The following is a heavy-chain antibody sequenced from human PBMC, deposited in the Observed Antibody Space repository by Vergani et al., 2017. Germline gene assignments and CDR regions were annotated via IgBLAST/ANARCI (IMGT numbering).Heavy chain of an antibody. CDR2: IRFDGSNK. V-gene: IGHV3-30*02. Sequence: VQLVESGGGLVQPGRSLRLSCTASGFTFGDYAMSWVRQAPGKGLEWVAFIRFDGSNKFYSDSVKGRFSIDRDNSKKTHYLQMSGLTGDDTAMYYCARDELRDAFDLWGQGTLVIVSS. CDR1: GFTFGDYA. J-gene: IGHJ3*01. CDR3: ARDELRDAFDL. D-gene: IGHD2-21*01.